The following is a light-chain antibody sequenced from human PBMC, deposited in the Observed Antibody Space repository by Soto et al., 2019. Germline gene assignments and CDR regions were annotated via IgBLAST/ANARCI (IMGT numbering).Light chain of an antibody. CDR3: QQYGSSPRVT. CDR2: GAS. V-gene: IGKV3-20*01. J-gene: IGKJ3*01. CDR1: QSVSSSY. Sequence: EIVLTQSPGTLSLSPGERATLSFMASQSVSSSYLAWYQQKPGQAPRLLIYGASSRATGIPDRFSGSGSGTDFTLTISRLEPEDFAVYYCQQYGSSPRVTFGPGTKVDI.